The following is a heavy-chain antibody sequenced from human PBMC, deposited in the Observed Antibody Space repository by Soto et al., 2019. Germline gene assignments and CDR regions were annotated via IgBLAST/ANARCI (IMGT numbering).Heavy chain of an antibody. V-gene: IGHV3-74*01. J-gene: IGHJ4*02. CDR1: GFPFSTYW. CDR2: INSDGTHT. CDR3: TRAQDGDHAIDY. D-gene: IGHD4-17*01. Sequence: EVQLVESGGGLVQPGGSLRLSCVASGFPFSTYWMHWVRQAPGKGLVWVSRINSDGTHTTNADSVKGRFTMSRDNAKNTLYLPMNSLRAEDTALYYCTRAQDGDHAIDYWGQGTLVTVSS.